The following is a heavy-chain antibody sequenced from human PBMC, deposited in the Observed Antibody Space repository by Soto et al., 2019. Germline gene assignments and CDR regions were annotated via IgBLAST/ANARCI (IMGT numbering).Heavy chain of an antibody. J-gene: IGHJ4*02. CDR3: AKGACSGGTCYGTDY. D-gene: IGHD2-15*01. CDR2: ISASGGST. Sequence: LKGYCVALGGTCNNYAMRWVRQAPGKGLEWVSAISASGGSTYYADSVKGRFTISRDNSKNTLYLQMNSLRAEDTAVYFCAKGACSGGTCYGTDYWGQGTLVTVSS. V-gene: IGHV3-23*01. CDR1: GGTCNNYA.